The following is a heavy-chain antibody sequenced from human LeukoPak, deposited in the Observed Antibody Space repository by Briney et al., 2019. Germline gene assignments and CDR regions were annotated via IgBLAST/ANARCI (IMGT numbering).Heavy chain of an antibody. CDR3: AKGVPYYYGSETYYYYGMDV. J-gene: IGHJ6*02. CDR2: ISWNSGSI. CDR1: GFTFDDYA. Sequence: GGSLRLSCAASGFTFDDYAMHWVRQAPGKGLEWVSGISWNSGSIGYADSVKGRFTISRDNAKNSLYLQMNSLRAEDTALYYCAKGVPYYYGSETYYYYGMDVWGQGTTVTVSS. V-gene: IGHV3-9*01. D-gene: IGHD3-10*01.